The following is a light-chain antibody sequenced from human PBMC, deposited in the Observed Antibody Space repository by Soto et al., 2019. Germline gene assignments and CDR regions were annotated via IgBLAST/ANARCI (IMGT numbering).Light chain of an antibody. V-gene: IGLV1-40*01. CDR1: SSNVGAGYD. CDR3: QSYDSSLNSRV. CDR2: ANN. J-gene: IGLJ2*01. Sequence: QPVLTQPPSVSGAPGQRVTMSCTGSSSNVGAGYDVHWYQHLPGTAPKLLIYANNNRPSGVPDRFSGSKSGTSASLAISGLQAEDEADYYCQSYDSSLNSRVFGGGTNLTVL.